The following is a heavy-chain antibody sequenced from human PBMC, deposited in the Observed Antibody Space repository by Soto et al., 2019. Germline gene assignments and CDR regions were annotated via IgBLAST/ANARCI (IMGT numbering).Heavy chain of an antibody. Sequence: QLQLQESGSGLVKPSQTLSLTCAVSGGSISSGGYSWSWIRQPPGKGLEWIGYIYHGGRTYYNPSLKSRVTRAVDRSKNQFSLKVSSVTAADTAVYYCARGGVDYYDSSGYYCSPYYFDYWGQGTLVTVSS. V-gene: IGHV4-30-2*01. CDR2: IYHGGRT. CDR1: GGSISSGGYS. CDR3: ARGGVDYYDSSGYYCSPYYFDY. J-gene: IGHJ4*02. D-gene: IGHD3-22*01.